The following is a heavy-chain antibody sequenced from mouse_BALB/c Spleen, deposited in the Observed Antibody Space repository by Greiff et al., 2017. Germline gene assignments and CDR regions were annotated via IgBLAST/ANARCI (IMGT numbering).Heavy chain of an antibody. CDR2: ISYSGST. D-gene: IGHD2-3*01. J-gene: IGHJ3*01. Sequence: EVKLVESGPGLVKPSQSLSLTCTVTGYSITSDYAWNWIRQFPGNKLEWMGYISYSGSTSYNPSLKSRISITRDTSKNQFFLQLNSVTTEDTATYYCARSGDGYYLPWFAYWGQGTLVTVSA. CDR1: GYSITSDYA. V-gene: IGHV3-2*02. CDR3: ARSGDGYYLPWFAY.